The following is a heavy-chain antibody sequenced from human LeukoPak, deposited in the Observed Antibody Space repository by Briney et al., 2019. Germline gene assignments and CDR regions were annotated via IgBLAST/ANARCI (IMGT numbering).Heavy chain of an antibody. D-gene: IGHD2-2*01. J-gene: IGHJ6*02. CDR1: GYTFTSYG. CDR2: ISAYNGNT. Sequence: ASVQDSCQASGYTFTSYGIRWVRQAPGQGLEWMGWISAYNGNTNYAQKLQGRVTMTTDTSTSTAYMELRSLRSDDTAVYYCARLGYCSSTSCYDDYYYYYGMDVWGQGTTVTVSS. CDR3: ARLGYCSSTSCYDDYYYYYGMDV. V-gene: IGHV1-18*01.